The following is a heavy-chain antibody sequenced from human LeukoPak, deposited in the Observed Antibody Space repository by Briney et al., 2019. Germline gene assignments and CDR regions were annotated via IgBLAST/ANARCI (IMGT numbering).Heavy chain of an antibody. Sequence: PGGSLRLSCAASGFTFSSYAMHWVRQAPGRGLQWVGRIKSNADGATTDYVAPVKGRFIISRDDSKNTLYLQMNSLKTEDTAVYYCTSHYGSGGFWGQGTLVTVSS. CDR3: TSHYGSGGF. CDR1: GFTFSSYA. D-gene: IGHD3-10*01. V-gene: IGHV3-15*07. J-gene: IGHJ4*02. CDR2: IKSNADGATT.